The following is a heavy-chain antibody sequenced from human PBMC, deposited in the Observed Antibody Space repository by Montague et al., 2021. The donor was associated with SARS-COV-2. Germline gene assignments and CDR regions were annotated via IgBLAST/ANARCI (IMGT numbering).Heavy chain of an antibody. CDR3: ARAAIVVSGNNAFDI. J-gene: IGHJ3*02. CDR1: GASISSSHW. D-gene: IGHD6-19*01. V-gene: IGHV4-4*02. CDR2: IYHTGST. Sequence: SETLSLTCAVYGASISSSHWWSWIRQPPGKGLEWMGEIYHTGSTNCNPSLKSRVAISVDKSKNQFSLQLSSVTAAGTAVYFCARAAIVVSGNNAFDIWGQGTMVTVSS.